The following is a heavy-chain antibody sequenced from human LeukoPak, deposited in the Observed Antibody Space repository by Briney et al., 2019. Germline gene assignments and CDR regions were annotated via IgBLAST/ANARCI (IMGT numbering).Heavy chain of an antibody. V-gene: IGHV4-30-4*08. D-gene: IGHD2-8*01. Sequence: SSQTLSLTCTVSGGSISSGDYYWSWIRQPPRKGLEWIGYIYYSGSTYYNPSLKSRVTISVDTSKNQFSLKLSSVTAADTAVYYCAMRYCTNGVCYYDYWGQGTLVTVSS. CDR2: IYYSGST. CDR1: GGSISSGDYY. J-gene: IGHJ4*02. CDR3: AMRYCTNGVCYYDY.